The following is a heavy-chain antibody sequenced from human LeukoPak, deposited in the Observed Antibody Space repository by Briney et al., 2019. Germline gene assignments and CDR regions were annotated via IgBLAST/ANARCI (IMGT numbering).Heavy chain of an antibody. CDR2: ISGSGGST. D-gene: IGHD3-22*01. CDR3: AKDLTMIVVVTFDY. V-gene: IGHV3-23*01. CDR1: GFPFSSYA. J-gene: IGHJ4*02. Sequence: PGGSLRLSCAASGFPFSSYAMSWVRQAPGKGLEWVSAISGSGGSTYYADSVKGRFTISSDNSKNTLYLQMNSLRAEDTAVYYCAKDLTMIVVVTFDYWGQGTLVTVSS.